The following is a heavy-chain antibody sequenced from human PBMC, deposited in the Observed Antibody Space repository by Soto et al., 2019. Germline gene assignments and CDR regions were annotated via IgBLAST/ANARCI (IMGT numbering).Heavy chain of an antibody. Sequence: SETLSLTCTVSGGSISSYYWSWIRQPPGKGLEWIGYIYYSGSTNYNPSLKSRVTISVDTSKNQFSLKLSSVTAADTAVYYCARVASWSGYFDYWGQGTLVTVSS. CDR2: IYYSGST. J-gene: IGHJ4*02. CDR3: ARVASWSGYFDY. D-gene: IGHD3-3*01. CDR1: GGSISSYY. V-gene: IGHV4-59*01.